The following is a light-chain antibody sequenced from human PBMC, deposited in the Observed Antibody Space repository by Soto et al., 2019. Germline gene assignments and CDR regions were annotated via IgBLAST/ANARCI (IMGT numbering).Light chain of an antibody. V-gene: IGLV1-51*01. CDR3: GTWDSRLSGVL. CDR2: DTN. Sequence: QSVLTQPPSVSAAPGQTVTVSCSGNKSNVGRNYVSWYQQFPGTAPRLLIYDTNKRPSGIPGRFSGSKLGTSATLGITGLQTGDEAIYYCGTWDSRLSGVLFGGGTKLTVL. CDR1: KSNVGRNY. J-gene: IGLJ2*01.